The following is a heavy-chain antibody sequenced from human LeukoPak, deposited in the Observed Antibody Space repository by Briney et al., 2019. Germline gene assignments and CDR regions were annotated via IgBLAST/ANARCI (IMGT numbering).Heavy chain of an antibody. CDR2: ISYDGSNK. CDR1: GFTFSSYA. J-gene: IGHJ4*02. Sequence: GGSLRLSCAASGFTFSSYAMHWVRQAPGKGLEWVAVISYDGSNKYYADSVKGRFTISRDNSKNTLYLQMNSLRAEDTAVYYCARDEVVYTGYFDYWGQGTLVTVSS. V-gene: IGHV3-30*04. D-gene: IGHD2-8*02. CDR3: ARDEVVYTGYFDY.